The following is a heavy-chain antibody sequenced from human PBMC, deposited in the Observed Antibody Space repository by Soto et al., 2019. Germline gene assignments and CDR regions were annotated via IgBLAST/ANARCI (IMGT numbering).Heavy chain of an antibody. D-gene: IGHD3-10*01. V-gene: IGHV3-53*01. CDR2: IYSGGST. CDR3: ARHITMDPLLVY. J-gene: IGHJ4*02. Sequence: EVHLVESGGGLIQPGGSLRLSCVASGFTVSSNYMSWVRQAPGKGLEWVSVIYSGGSTYYADSVKGRFTISRDNSKNTLYLQMNSLRAEDTAVYYCARHITMDPLLVYWGQGTLVTVSS. CDR1: GFTVSSNY.